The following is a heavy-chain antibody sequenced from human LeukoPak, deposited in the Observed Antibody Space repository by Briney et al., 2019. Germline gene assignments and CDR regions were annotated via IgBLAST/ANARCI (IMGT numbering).Heavy chain of an antibody. CDR1: GGSISSYY. V-gene: IGHV4-59*01. J-gene: IGHJ4*02. CDR3: ARLPDYYDSSGYPYFDY. D-gene: IGHD3-22*01. Sequence: SETLSLTCTVSGGSISSYYWSWIRQPPGKGLEWIGYIYYSGSTNYNPSLKSRVTISVDTSKNQFSLKLSSVTAADTAVYYCARLPDYYDSSGYPYFDYWGQGTLVTVSS. CDR2: IYYSGST.